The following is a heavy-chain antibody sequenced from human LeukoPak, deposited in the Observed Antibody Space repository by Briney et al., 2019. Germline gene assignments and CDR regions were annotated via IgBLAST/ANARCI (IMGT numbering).Heavy chain of an antibody. CDR2: IDPSDSYT. Sequence: GESLRISCKAPGYSFTSYWISWVRQMPGKGLDWMGRIDPSDSYTNYSPSFQGHVTISADRSISTAYLQWSSLKASDTAMYYCARHLVGATRNFDYWGQGTLVTVSS. J-gene: IGHJ4*02. V-gene: IGHV5-10-1*01. CDR1: GYSFTSYW. CDR3: ARHLVGATRNFDY. D-gene: IGHD1-26*01.